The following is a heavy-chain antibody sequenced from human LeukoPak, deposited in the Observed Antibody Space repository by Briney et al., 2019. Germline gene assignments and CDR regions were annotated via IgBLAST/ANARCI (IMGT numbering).Heavy chain of an antibody. J-gene: IGHJ4*02. CDR2: ISSDGKNK. Sequence: GGSLRLSCAASGFTLSKYGVHWVGQAPGPGLERVALISSDGKNKYHLASVKGQFTISRDNSKNTLSRQINSLRAEDTAVYYCAKDVGAQYDFWSGYFDYWGQGILVTVSS. D-gene: IGHD3-3*01. CDR1: GFTLSKYG. CDR3: AKDVGAQYDFWSGYFDY. V-gene: IGHV3-30*18.